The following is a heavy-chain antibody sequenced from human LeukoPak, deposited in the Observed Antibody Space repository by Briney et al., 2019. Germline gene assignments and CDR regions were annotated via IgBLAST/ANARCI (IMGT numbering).Heavy chain of an antibody. Sequence: GGSLRLSCAASGFTVSSNYMSWVRQAPGKGLEWVSVIYSGGSTYYADSVKGRFTISRDNSKNTLYLQMNSLRAEDTAVYYCASSRGYCSSTSCYTRGYFDYWGQGTLVTVSS. J-gene: IGHJ4*02. CDR2: IYSGGST. D-gene: IGHD2-2*02. CDR1: GFTVSSNY. V-gene: IGHV3-53*01. CDR3: ASSRGYCSSTSCYTRGYFDY.